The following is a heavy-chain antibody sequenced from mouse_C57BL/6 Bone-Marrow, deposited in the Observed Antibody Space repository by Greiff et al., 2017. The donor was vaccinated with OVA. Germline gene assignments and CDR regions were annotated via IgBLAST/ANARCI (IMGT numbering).Heavy chain of an antibody. J-gene: IGHJ1*03. D-gene: IGHD1-1*01. CDR1: GYTFTSYW. CDR2: IDPSDSYT. Sequence: QVQLQQPGAELVMPGASVKLSCKASGYTFTSYWMHWVKQRTGQGLEWIGEIDPSDSYTNYNQKFKGKSTLTVDKSSSTAYMQLSSLTSEDSAVYYCARRVPTTVVAHWYFDVWGTGTTVTVSS. V-gene: IGHV1-69*01. CDR3: ARRVPTTVVAHWYFDV.